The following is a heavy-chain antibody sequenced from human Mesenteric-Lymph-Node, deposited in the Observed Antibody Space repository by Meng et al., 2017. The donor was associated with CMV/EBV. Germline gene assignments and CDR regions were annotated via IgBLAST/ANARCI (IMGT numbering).Heavy chain of an antibody. Sequence: GGSLRLSCAASGFTFSSYSMNWVRQAPGKGLEWVSYISSSSSTIYYADSVKGRFTISRDNAKNSLYLQMNSLRAEDTAVYYCARRRSGSYRFDPWGQGTLVTAPQ. V-gene: IGHV3-48*04. CDR3: ARRRSGSYRFDP. CDR1: GFTFSSYS. J-gene: IGHJ5*02. CDR2: ISSSSSTI. D-gene: IGHD3-10*01.